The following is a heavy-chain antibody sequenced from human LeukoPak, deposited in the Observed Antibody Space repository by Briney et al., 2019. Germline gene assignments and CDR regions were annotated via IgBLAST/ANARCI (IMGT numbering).Heavy chain of an antibody. CDR2: INPNSGGT. J-gene: IGHJ4*02. D-gene: IGHD6-13*01. CDR1: GYTFTNYG. V-gene: IGHV1-2*02. CDR3: ARGADSSSWFASPDF. Sequence: ASVKVSCKASGYTFTNYGISWVRQAPGQGLEWMGWINPNSGGTNYAQKFQGRVTMTRDTSISTAYMELSRLRSDDTAVYYCARGADSSSWFASPDFWGQGTLVTVSS.